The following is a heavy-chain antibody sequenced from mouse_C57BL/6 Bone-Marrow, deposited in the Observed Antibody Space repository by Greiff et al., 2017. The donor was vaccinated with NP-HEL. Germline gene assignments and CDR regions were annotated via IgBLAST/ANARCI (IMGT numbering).Heavy chain of an antibody. J-gene: IGHJ2*01. Sequence: EVQGVESGGGLVQPKGSLKLSCAASGFTFNTYAMHWVRQAPGKGLEWVARIRSKSSNYATYYADSVKDRFTISRDDSQSMLYLQMNNLKTEDTAMYYCVRGSFYGSSYPYFDYWGQGTTLTVSS. V-gene: IGHV10-3*01. CDR1: GFTFNTYA. CDR2: IRSKSSNYAT. D-gene: IGHD1-1*01. CDR3: VRGSFYGSSYPYFDY.